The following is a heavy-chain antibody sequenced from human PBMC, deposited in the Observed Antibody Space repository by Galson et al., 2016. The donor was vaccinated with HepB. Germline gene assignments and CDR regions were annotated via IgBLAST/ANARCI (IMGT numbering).Heavy chain of an antibody. CDR2: ISGSGGSI. J-gene: IGHJ4*02. D-gene: IGHD6-19*01. CDR1: GFTFSTYA. CDR3: AKYRSATNYTDYFEY. Sequence: SLRLSCAASGFTFSTYAMTWVRQAPGKGLEWVATISGSGGSIYYADSVKGRFTISRDNSKNTLFLQMKRLRDEDTALYYCAKYRSATNYTDYFEYWGQGTPVTVSS. V-gene: IGHV3-23*01.